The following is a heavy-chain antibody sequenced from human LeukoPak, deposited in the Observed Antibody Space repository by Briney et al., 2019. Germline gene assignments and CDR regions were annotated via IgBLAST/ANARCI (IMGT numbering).Heavy chain of an antibody. Sequence: GGSLRLSCAASGFTFSSYSMNWVRQAPGKGLEWVSSISSSSSYIYYADSVKGRFTIPRDNAKNSLYLQMNSRRAEDTAVYYCARSVVVVAEYYYYGMDVWGQGTTVSVSS. V-gene: IGHV3-21*01. J-gene: IGHJ6*02. CDR3: ARSVVVVAEYYYYGMDV. CDR1: GFTFSSYS. CDR2: ISSSSSYI. D-gene: IGHD2-15*01.